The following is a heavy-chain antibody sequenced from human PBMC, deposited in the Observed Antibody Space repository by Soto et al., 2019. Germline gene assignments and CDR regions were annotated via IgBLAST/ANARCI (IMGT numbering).Heavy chain of an antibody. J-gene: IGHJ4*02. CDR3: ARHEKNLHPLDY. CDR1: GDSSSSYH. V-gene: IGHV4-59*08. Sequence: SGTLSITFAVSGDSSSSYHRSWIRQPPGTGLEWIGCIYYAGSTNYNPSLKSRVTISVDTSKNQISLSLSSVTAADTAVYYCARHEKNLHPLDYCGQGTLVTVSS. CDR2: IYYAGST.